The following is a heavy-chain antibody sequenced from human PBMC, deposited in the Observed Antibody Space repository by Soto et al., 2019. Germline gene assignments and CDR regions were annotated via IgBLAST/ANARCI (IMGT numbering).Heavy chain of an antibody. CDR3: ASSYYYDSSGPLGDWFDP. D-gene: IGHD3-22*01. J-gene: IGHJ5*02. V-gene: IGHV4-59*01. CDR1: GVSITSFY. Sequence: SETLSLTCTVSGVSITSFYWSWIRQPPGKGLEWIGCIYDSGSTNFNPSLKSRVTMSVDTSRTQFSLKLSSVTAADTAVYYCASSYYYDSSGPLGDWFDPWGQGTLVTVSS. CDR2: IYDSGST.